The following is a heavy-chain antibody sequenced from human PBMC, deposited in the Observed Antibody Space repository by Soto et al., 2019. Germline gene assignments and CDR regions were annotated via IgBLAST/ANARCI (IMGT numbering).Heavy chain of an antibody. J-gene: IGHJ3*02. Sequence: LSLTCTVSGGSISSGSYYWSWIRQHPGKGLEWIGCIYYTGSTYYNSSLKSRVTISLDTSKNQVSLRLSSVTAADTAVYYCARGGGNTVIDDPFDIWGQGTMVTVSS. CDR2: IYYTGST. CDR3: ARGGGNTVIDDPFDI. D-gene: IGHD2-21*01. V-gene: IGHV4-31*03. CDR1: GGSISSGSYY.